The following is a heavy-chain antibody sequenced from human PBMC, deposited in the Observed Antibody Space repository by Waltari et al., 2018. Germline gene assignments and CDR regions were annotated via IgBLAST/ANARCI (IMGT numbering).Heavy chain of an antibody. V-gene: IGHV4-39*07. Sequence: QLQLQESGPGLVKPSETLSLTCTVSGGSISSSSYYWGWIRQPPGKGLEWIGSSYYSGGTYYYPSLKSRVTISVDTSKNQFSLKRSSVTAADTAVYYCARVRYCGGDCLGAFDIWGQGTMVTVSS. CDR1: GGSISSSSYY. J-gene: IGHJ3*02. CDR3: ARVRYCGGDCLGAFDI. CDR2: SYYSGGT. D-gene: IGHD2-21*01.